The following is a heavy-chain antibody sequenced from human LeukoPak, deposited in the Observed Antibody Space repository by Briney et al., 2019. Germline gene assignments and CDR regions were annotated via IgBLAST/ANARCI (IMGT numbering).Heavy chain of an antibody. CDR3: ARGSRSGQYSSGRDY. CDR2: IYYSGIP. J-gene: IGHJ4*02. CDR1: GGSISSGSYY. V-gene: IGHV4-39*07. Sequence: PSETLSLTCTVSGGSISSGSYYWGWIRQPPGKGLEWIASIYYSGIPYYAPSLQSRVTISVDTSKNQFSLKLTSVTAADTAVYYCARGSRSGQYSSGRDYWGQGTLVTVSS. D-gene: IGHD6-19*01.